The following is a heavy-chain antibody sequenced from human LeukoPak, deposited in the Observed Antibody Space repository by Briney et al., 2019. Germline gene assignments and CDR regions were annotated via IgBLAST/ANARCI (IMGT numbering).Heavy chain of an antibody. Sequence: SGGSLRLSCAVSGFTFSSSWMHWVRQAPGKGLVWVSRINSDGSSTSYADSVKGRFTITRDNAKNTLHPQMNSLRAEDTAVYYCARGGDGYNPFDYWGQGTLVTVSS. J-gene: IGHJ4*02. CDR1: GFTFSSSW. CDR3: ARGGDGYNPFDY. CDR2: INSDGSST. V-gene: IGHV3-74*01. D-gene: IGHD5-24*01.